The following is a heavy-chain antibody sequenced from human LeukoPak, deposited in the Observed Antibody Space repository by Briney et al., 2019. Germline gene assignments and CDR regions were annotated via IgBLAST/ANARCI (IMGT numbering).Heavy chain of an antibody. CDR3: ATMLRGSGTYYNFVS. D-gene: IGHD3-10*01. CDR1: GYTFTSYG. Sequence: ASVKVSCKASGYTFTSYGISWVRQAPGQGLEWMGWISPYNDNKNHAQKFQGRLSMTTDTSTSTAYMELRSLRSDDTAMYYCATMLRGSGTYYNFVSWGQGTLVTVSS. V-gene: IGHV1-18*01. J-gene: IGHJ4*02. CDR2: ISPYNDNK.